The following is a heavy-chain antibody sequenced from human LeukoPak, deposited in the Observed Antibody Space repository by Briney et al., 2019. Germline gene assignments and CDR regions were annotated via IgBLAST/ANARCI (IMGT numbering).Heavy chain of an antibody. CDR3: ASAYNYDYVK. CDR1: GFTFSSYA. J-gene: IGHJ4*02. CDR2: ISYDGSNK. D-gene: IGHD3-16*01. Sequence: GGSLRLSCAASGFTFSSYAMHWVRQAPGKGLEWVAVISYDGSNKYYADSVKGRFTISRDNSKSTLFLQMNSLRTEDTAVYYCASAYNYDYVKWGQGTLVTVSS. V-gene: IGHV3-30-3*01.